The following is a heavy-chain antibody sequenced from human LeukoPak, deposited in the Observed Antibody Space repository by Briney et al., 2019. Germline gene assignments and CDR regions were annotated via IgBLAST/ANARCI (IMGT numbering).Heavy chain of an antibody. CDR1: GFTFSSYA. CDR3: ARDLEYQLPASYYFDY. D-gene: IGHD2-2*01. V-gene: IGHV3-30-3*01. Sequence: TGGSLRLSCAASGFTFSSYAMHWVRQAPGKGLEWVAVISYDGSNKYYADSVKGRFTISRDNSKNTLYLQMNSLRAEDTAVYYCARDLEYQLPASYYFDYWGQGTLVTVSS. J-gene: IGHJ4*02. CDR2: ISYDGSNK.